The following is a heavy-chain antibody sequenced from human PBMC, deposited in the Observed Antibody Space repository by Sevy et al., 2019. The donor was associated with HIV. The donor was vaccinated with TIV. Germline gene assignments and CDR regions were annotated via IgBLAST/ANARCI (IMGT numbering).Heavy chain of an antibody. D-gene: IGHD6-19*01. Sequence: GGSLRLSCAASGLTFSNDNMNWVRQAPGKGVEWVSFISSESGYIYYADSVKGRFSISRDNAKNSLYLQMNSLRAEDTAVYYCARDGKVPVPGLYYFDYWGHGTLVTVSS. CDR3: ARDGKVPVPGLYYFDY. V-gene: IGHV3-21*01. CDR2: ISSESGYI. J-gene: IGHJ4*01. CDR1: GLTFSNDN.